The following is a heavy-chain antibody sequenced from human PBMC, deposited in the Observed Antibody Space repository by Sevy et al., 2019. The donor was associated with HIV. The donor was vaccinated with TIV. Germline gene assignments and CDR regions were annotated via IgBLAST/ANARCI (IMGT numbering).Heavy chain of an antibody. CDR1: GFTFSSYE. J-gene: IGHJ2*01. CDR2: ISSSGSTI. V-gene: IGHV3-48*03. CDR3: ASHTVRGVNWYFDL. Sequence: GGSLRLSCAASGFTFSSYEMNWVRQAPGKGLEWVAYISSSGSTIYYADSVKGRFTISRDNAKNSLYLQMNSLRAEDTAVYYCASHTVRGVNWYFDLWGRGTLVTVSS. D-gene: IGHD3-10*01.